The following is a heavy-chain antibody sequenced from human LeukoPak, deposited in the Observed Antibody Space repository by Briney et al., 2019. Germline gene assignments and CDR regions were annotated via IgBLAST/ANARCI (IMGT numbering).Heavy chain of an antibody. V-gene: IGHV3-30*02. CDR2: IRYDGSNK. CDR3: ARGDIVVVPAAPFDY. CDR1: GFTFSSYG. Sequence: GGSLRLSCAASGFTFSSYGMHWVRQAPGKGLEWVAFIRYDGSNKYYADSVKGRFTISRDNSKNTLYLQMNSLRAEDTAVYYCARGDIVVVPAAPFDYWGQGTLVTVSS. D-gene: IGHD2-2*01. J-gene: IGHJ4*02.